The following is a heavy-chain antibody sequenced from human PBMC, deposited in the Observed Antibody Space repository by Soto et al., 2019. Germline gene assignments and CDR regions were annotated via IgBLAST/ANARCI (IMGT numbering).Heavy chain of an antibody. D-gene: IGHD2-2*01. V-gene: IGHV1-69*12. Sequence: QVHLVQYGAEVKKPESSVKVSCKVSGGTFNTYAISWVRQAPGQGLEWMGGIIPVFRAPDYAQKFQGRVTITADVSARAAYMELNGLRSEDTAVYYCARDKGRPQVGGNYYYVTDVWGQGTSVTVSS. J-gene: IGHJ6*02. CDR2: IIPVFRAP. CDR3: ARDKGRPQVGGNYYYVTDV. CDR1: GGTFNTYA.